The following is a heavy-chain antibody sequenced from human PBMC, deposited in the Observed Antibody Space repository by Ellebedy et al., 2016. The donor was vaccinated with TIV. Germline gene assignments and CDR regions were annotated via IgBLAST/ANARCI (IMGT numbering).Heavy chain of an antibody. Sequence: MPGGSLRLSCTVSGGSISSSHYYWAWIRQPPGKGLEWIGTIYSSGSTYYSPSLKDRVTISLDTSKCQFSLNLNSVTAADTAVYYCARKSLSNWSFDLWGRGTLVTVSS. CDR3: ARKSLSNWSFDL. J-gene: IGHJ2*01. CDR1: GGSISSSHYY. V-gene: IGHV4-39*07. CDR2: IYSSGST.